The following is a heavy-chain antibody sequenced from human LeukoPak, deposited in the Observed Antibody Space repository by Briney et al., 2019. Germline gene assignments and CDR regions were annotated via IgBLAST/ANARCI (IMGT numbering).Heavy chain of an antibody. Sequence: SETLSLTCTVSGYSISSGYYWSWIRQPPGKGLEWIGYIYYSGSTNYNPSLKSRVTISVDTSKNQFSLKLSSVTAADTAVYYCARSYSSSYHAFDIWGQGTMVTVSS. V-gene: IGHV4-61*01. J-gene: IGHJ3*02. D-gene: IGHD6-6*01. CDR3: ARSYSSSYHAFDI. CDR2: IYYSGST. CDR1: GYSISSGYY.